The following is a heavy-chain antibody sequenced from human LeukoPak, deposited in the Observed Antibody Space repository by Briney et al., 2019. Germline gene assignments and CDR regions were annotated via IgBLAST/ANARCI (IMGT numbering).Heavy chain of an antibody. CDR2: ISGSGGST. CDR3: AKDTYTHSGTYYLYCFDY. Sequence: GGSLRLSCAASGFTFSSYAMTWVRQAPGKGLEWVSGISGSGGSTHYADSVKGRFTISRDNSKNTLYLQMNSLRAEDTAVYYCAKDTYTHSGTYYLYCFDYWGQGTLVTVSS. V-gene: IGHV3-23*01. CDR1: GFTFSSYA. J-gene: IGHJ4*02. D-gene: IGHD1-26*01.